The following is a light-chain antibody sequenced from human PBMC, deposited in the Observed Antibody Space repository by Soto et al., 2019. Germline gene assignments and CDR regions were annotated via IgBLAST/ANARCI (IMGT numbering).Light chain of an antibody. CDR3: CSYAGSFYV. CDR1: SSDVGGYNY. J-gene: IGLJ1*01. CDR2: EVS. V-gene: IGLV2-14*01. Sequence: QSALTQPASVSGSPGQSITISCTGTSSDVGGYNYVSWYQQHPGKAPKLMIYEVSNRPSGVSNRFSGSKSGHTASLTISGLQSEDEADYFCCSYAGSFYVFGTGTKLTVL.